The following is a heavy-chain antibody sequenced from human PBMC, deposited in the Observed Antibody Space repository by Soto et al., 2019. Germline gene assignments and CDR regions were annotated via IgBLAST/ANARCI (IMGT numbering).Heavy chain of an antibody. J-gene: IGHJ5*02. CDR2: IIPIFGTA. Sequence: ASVKVSCKASGGTFSSYAISWVRQAPGQGLEWMGGIIPIFGTANYAQKFQGRVTITADKSTSTAYMELSSLRSEDTAVYYCATASSTNRYCSGGSCYSGFDPWGKGTLVTVSS. CDR3: ATASSTNRYCSGGSCYSGFDP. V-gene: IGHV1-69*06. CDR1: GGTFSSYA. D-gene: IGHD2-15*01.